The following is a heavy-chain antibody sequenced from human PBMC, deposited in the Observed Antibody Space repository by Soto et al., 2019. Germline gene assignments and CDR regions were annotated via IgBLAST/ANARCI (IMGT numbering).Heavy chain of an antibody. Sequence: VGSLRLSCAASGFTFSSYSMNWVRQAPGKGLEWVSSISSSSSYIYYADSVKGRFTISRDNAKNSLYLQMNSLRAEDTAVYYCARARERDQQLGIPFDYWGQGTLVTVSS. CDR1: GFTFSSYS. V-gene: IGHV3-21*01. CDR3: ARARERDQQLGIPFDY. CDR2: ISSSSSYI. J-gene: IGHJ4*02. D-gene: IGHD6-13*01.